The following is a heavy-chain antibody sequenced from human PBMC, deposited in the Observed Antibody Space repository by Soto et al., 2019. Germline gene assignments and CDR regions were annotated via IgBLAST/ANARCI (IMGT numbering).Heavy chain of an antibody. D-gene: IGHD4-4*01. J-gene: IGHJ6*02. CDR3: ARAGTTVTTPPPYYYYGMDV. V-gene: IGHV3-30-3*01. CDR1: GFTFGRYA. CDR2: IAYDGSNK. Sequence: QVQLVESGGGVVQAGRCLRLCCAASGFTFGRYAMHWVSQAPGKGLEWVAVIAYDGSNKDYAASVKGRFTIARDNSKNTLYLQMNSLRAEDTAVYYCARAGTTVTTPPPYYYYGMDVWGQGTTVTVSS.